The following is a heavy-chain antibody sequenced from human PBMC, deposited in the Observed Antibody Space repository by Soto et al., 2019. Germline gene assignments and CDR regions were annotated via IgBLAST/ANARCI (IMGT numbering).Heavy chain of an antibody. Sequence: QVQLVQSGPEVKKPGSSVKVSCKASGGTCSTYAISWVRQAPGQGLEWMGGIIPIYGAANSAQKFQGRVTITADESTTTAYMELSSLSSEDTAVYYCARDWVGAGWYFDLWGRGTLVTVSS. CDR2: IIPIYGAA. D-gene: IGHD3-16*01. CDR3: ARDWVGAGWYFDL. V-gene: IGHV1-69*01. J-gene: IGHJ2*01. CDR1: GGTCSTYA.